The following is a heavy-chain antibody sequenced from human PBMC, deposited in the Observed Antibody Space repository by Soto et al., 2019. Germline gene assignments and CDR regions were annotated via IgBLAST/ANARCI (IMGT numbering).Heavy chain of an antibody. CDR2: IYYSGNT. D-gene: IGHD2-15*01. CDR3: ARRNSGGRPYYFDY. Sequence: SETLSLTCTVSGGSISSSSYYWGWIRQPPGKGLEWIGSIYYSGNTYYNPSLKSRVTISVDTSKNQFSLKLSSVTAADTAVYYCARRNSGGRPYYFDYWGQGTLVTVSS. CDR1: GGSISSSSYY. J-gene: IGHJ4*02. V-gene: IGHV4-39*01.